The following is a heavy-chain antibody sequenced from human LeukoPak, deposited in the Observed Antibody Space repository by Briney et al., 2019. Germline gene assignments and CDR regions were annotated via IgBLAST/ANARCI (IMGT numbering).Heavy chain of an antibody. Sequence: GGSLRLSCAASGFTFSSYAMSWVRQAPGKGLEWVANIKQDGSEKYYVDSVKGRFTISRDNAKNSLYLQMNSLRAEDTAVYYCARGDPFLPYYFDYWGQGTLVTVSS. CDR2: IKQDGSEK. D-gene: IGHD3-3*01. CDR1: GFTFSSYA. CDR3: ARGDPFLPYYFDY. J-gene: IGHJ4*02. V-gene: IGHV3-7*01.